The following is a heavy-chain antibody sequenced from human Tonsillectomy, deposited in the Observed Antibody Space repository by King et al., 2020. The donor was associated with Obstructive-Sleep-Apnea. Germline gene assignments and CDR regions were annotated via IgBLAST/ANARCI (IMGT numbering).Heavy chain of an antibody. D-gene: IGHD4-17*01. CDR1: GVYISSYY. CDR3: ARDTLTTVTTTGVDNYYYYGMDV. V-gene: IGHV4-59*01. Sequence: QLQESVPGLVKPLETLSLTCTVSGVYISSYYWGWIRQPPGKGLEWIGYISYSGSTNSNPSRKRRVTISVDKSKNQCSLRLSSVTAADTAVYYCARDTLTTVTTTGVDNYYYYGMDVWGQGTTVTVSS. J-gene: IGHJ6*02. CDR2: ISYSGST.